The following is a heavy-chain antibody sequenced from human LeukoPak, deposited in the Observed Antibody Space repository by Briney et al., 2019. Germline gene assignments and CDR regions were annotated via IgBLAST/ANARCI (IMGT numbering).Heavy chain of an antibody. D-gene: IGHD3-9*01. CDR2: INHSGST. V-gene: IGHV4-34*01. J-gene: IGHJ5*02. CDR1: GGSFSGYY. CDR3: ARGGTLRYFDWLLGWFDP. Sequence: ASETLSLTCAVYGGSFSGYYWSWIRQPPGKGLEWIGEINHSGSTNYNPSLKSRVTISVDTSKNQFSLKLSPVTAADTAVYYCARGGTLRYFDWLLGWFDPWGQGTLVTVSS.